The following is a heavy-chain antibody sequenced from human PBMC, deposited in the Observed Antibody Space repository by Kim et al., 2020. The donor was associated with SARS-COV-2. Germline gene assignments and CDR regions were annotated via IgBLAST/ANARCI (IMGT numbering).Heavy chain of an antibody. D-gene: IGHD5-12*01. Sequence: GGSLRLSCAASGFTFSSYAMSWVRQAPGKGLEWVSAISGSGGSTYYADSVKGRFTISRDNSKNTLYLQMNSLRAEDTAVYYCAKVTPEWLRARGGVTNWFDPWGQGTLVTVSS. CDR1: GFTFSSYA. CDR3: AKVTPEWLRARGGVTNWFDP. CDR2: ISGSGGST. V-gene: IGHV3-23*01. J-gene: IGHJ5*02.